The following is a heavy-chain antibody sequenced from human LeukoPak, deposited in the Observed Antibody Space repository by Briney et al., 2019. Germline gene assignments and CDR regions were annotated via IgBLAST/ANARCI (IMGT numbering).Heavy chain of an antibody. V-gene: IGHV4-34*01. CDR2: INHSGST. CDR3: ARGPATLYGGWFDP. Sequence: SETLSLTCAVYGGSFSGYYWSWIRQPPGKGLEWIGEINHSGSTNYNPSLKSRVTISVDTSKNQFSLKLSSVTAADTAVYYCARGPATLYGGWFDPWGQGTLVTVSS. CDR1: GGSFSGYY. D-gene: IGHD2-2*02. J-gene: IGHJ5*02.